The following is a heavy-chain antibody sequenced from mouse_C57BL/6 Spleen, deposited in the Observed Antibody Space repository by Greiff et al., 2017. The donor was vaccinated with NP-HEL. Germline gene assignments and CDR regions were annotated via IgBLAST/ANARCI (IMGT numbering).Heavy chain of an antibody. D-gene: IGHD1-1*01. Sequence: VQLQQSGPELVKPGASVKISCKASGYAFSSSWMNWVKQRPGKGLEWIGRIYPGDGDTNYNGKFKGKATLTADKSSSTAYMQLSSLTSEDSAVYFCAFTVVHYYAMDYWGQGTSVTVSS. V-gene: IGHV1-82*01. CDR3: AFTVVHYYAMDY. J-gene: IGHJ4*01. CDR1: GYAFSSSW. CDR2: IYPGDGDT.